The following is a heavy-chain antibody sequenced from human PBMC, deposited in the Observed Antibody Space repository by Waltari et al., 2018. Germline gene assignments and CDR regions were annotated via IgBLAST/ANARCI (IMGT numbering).Heavy chain of an antibody. CDR3: AREAASTSKWFDP. Sequence: QLQLQESGPGLVKPSETLSLTCSVSGGSISDNYFYWGWIRQSPGREREWIGCMSYGGTTEYNPSLESRVTILLDTSKNQFSLKVRSVTAADTAIYFCAREAASTSKWFDPWGQGILVTVSS. J-gene: IGHJ5*02. V-gene: IGHV4-39*02. CDR1: GGSISDNYFY. D-gene: IGHD6-25*01. CDR2: MSYGGTT.